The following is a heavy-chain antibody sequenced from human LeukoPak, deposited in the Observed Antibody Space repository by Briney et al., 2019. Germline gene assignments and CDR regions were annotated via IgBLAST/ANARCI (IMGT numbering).Heavy chain of an antibody. CDR2: INDYTGDS. V-gene: IGHV4-34*01. Sequence: SETLSLTCTVFGGSFTDYFWTWIRHSPGKGLEWIGEINDYTGDSKYNPSLKSRVTISVDTSKNQFSLKLSSVTAADTAVYYCARLISGSYLQLDYWGQGTLVTVSS. CDR3: ARLISGSYLQLDY. J-gene: IGHJ4*02. CDR1: GGSFTDYF. D-gene: IGHD1-26*01.